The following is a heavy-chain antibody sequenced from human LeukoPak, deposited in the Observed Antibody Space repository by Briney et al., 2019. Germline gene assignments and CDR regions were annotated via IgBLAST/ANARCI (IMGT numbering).Heavy chain of an antibody. J-gene: IGHJ4*02. CDR1: GFTVSSNY. Sequence: GGSLRLSCAASGFTVSSNYMSWVRQAPGKGLEWVSSMSSSSSYIHYADSVKGRFTISRDNAKNSLYLQMNSLRAEDTAVYYCAREGCSSTSCHTLDYWGQGALVTVSS. D-gene: IGHD2-2*02. CDR3: AREGCSSTSCHTLDY. CDR2: MSSSSSYI. V-gene: IGHV3-21*01.